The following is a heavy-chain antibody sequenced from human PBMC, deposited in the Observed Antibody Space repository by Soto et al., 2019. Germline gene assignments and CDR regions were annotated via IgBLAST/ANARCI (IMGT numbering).Heavy chain of an antibody. V-gene: IGHV4-39*01. CDR3: ARHCSGGSCGIDY. CDR1: GGSISSSSYY. J-gene: IGHJ4*02. D-gene: IGHD2-15*01. CDR2: IYYSGST. Sequence: LSLTCTVSGGSISSSSYYWGWIRQPPGKGLEWIGSIYYSGSTYYNPSLKSRVTISVDTSKNQFSLKLSSVTAADTAVYYCARHCSGGSCGIDYWGQGTLVTVSS.